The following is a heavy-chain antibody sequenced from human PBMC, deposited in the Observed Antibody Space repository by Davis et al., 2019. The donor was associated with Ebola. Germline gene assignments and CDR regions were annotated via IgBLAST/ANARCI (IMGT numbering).Heavy chain of an antibody. CDR3: TRHSLDSSSPFDY. D-gene: IGHD6-6*01. Sequence: PAGSLRLSCAASGFTFSGSAIHWVRQASGKGLEWVGRIRSNANSYATGYATSVKGRFIISRDNSKNMVYLQMNSLKTEDTAVYYCTRHSLDSSSPFDYWGQGTLVTVSS. CDR1: GFTFSGSA. CDR2: IRSNANSYAT. V-gene: IGHV3-73*01. J-gene: IGHJ4*02.